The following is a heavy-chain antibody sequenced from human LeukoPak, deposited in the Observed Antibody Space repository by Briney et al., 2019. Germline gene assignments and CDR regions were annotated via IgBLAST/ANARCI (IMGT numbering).Heavy chain of an antibody. D-gene: IGHD6-13*01. J-gene: IGHJ3*02. CDR2: IYYSGST. CDR3: ASWGFAAYDAFDI. V-gene: IGHV4-59*01. Sequence: TETLSLTCTVSGGSISSYYWSWIRQPPGKGLEWIGYIYYSGSTNYNPSLKSRVTISVDTSKDQFSLKLSSVTAADTAVYYCASWGFAAYDAFDIWGQGTMVTVSS. CDR1: GGSISSYY.